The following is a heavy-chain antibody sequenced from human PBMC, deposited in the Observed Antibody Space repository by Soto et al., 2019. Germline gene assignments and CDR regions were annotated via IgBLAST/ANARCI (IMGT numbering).Heavy chain of an antibody. V-gene: IGHV1-18*01. D-gene: IGHD6-19*01. CDR2: ISAYNGNT. CDR3: ARAAVWYSSGVGDGGMDV. CDR1: GYTFTSYG. J-gene: IGHJ6*02. Sequence: QVQLVQSGAEVKKPGASVKVSCKASGYTFTSYGISWVRQAPGQGLEWMGWISAYNGNTNYAQKLQGRVTMTTDTXTXTXXMELRSLRSDDTAVYYCARAAVWYSSGVGDGGMDVWGQGTTVTVSS.